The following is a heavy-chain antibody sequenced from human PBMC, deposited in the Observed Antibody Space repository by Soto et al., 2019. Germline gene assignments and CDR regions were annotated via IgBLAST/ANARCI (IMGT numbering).Heavy chain of an antibody. J-gene: IGHJ6*02. Sequence: GGSLRLSCAASGFTFSSYSMNWVRQAPGKGLEWVSSISSSSSYIYYADSVKGRFIISRDNSKNTLYLQMNSLRAEDTAVYYCARDARGTRGFDEMDIWGQGTTVTVSS. V-gene: IGHV3-21*04. D-gene: IGHD3-9*01. CDR3: ARDARGTRGFDEMDI. CDR1: GFTFSSYS. CDR2: ISSSSSYI.